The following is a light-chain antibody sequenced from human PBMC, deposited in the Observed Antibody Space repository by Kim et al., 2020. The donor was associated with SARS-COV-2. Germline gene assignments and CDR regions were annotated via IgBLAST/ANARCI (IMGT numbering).Light chain of an antibody. CDR1: ESISSW. CDR3: QQYYSSLYT. Sequence: SAYVGDRVTITCRASESISSWLAWYQQKPGKAPQVLIYDASNLESGVPSRFSGSGSGTEFTLTINSLQPDDFATYYCQQYYSSLYTFGQGTKLEI. J-gene: IGKJ2*01. CDR2: DAS. V-gene: IGKV1-5*01.